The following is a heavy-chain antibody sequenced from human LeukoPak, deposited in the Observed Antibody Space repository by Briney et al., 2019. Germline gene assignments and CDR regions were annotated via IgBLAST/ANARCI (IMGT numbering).Heavy chain of an antibody. CDR3: ARNLPERSHSDY. Sequence: GASVKVSCKASGNTFNNYDINWVRRVSGQGLEWMGWMKPNSGDTGYARKFQGRVTMTRDTSTRTAYMELSGLTSEDTAIYYCARNLPERSHSDYWGQGTLVTVS. D-gene: IGHD5/OR15-5a*01. CDR1: GNTFNNYD. V-gene: IGHV1-8*02. CDR2: MKPNSGDT. J-gene: IGHJ4*02.